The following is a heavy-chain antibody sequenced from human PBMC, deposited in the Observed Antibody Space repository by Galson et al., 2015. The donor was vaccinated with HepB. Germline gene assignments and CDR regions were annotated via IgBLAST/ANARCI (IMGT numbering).Heavy chain of an antibody. Sequence: PALVKPTQTLTLTCTFSGFSLSTSGMCVSWIRQPPGKALEWLALIDWDDDKYYSTSLKTRLTISKDTSKNQVVLTMTNMDPVDTATYYCARMITGTTPGYFQHWGQGTLVTVSS. D-gene: IGHD1-7*01. CDR1: GFSLSTSGMC. CDR3: ARMITGTTPGYFQH. J-gene: IGHJ1*01. CDR2: IDWDDDK. V-gene: IGHV2-70*01.